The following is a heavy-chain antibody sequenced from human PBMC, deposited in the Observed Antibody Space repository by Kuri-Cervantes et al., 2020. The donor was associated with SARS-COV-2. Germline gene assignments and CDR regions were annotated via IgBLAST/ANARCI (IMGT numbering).Heavy chain of an antibody. D-gene: IGHD1-26*01. J-gene: IGHJ6*02. CDR1: GFTLSSCS. CDR2: ISGGSSTM. Sequence: GGSLRLSCAASGFTLSSCSMNWIRQAPGKGLEWVAYISGGSSTMHYADSVKDRFTISRDNAKNSLYLQMNSLGHEDTAVYYCATMGATTSNYYYGLDVWGHGTTVTVSS. V-gene: IGHV3-48*02. CDR3: ATMGATTSNYYYGLDV.